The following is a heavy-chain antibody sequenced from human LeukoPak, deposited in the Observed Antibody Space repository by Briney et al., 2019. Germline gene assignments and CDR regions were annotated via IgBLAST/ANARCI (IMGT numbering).Heavy chain of an antibody. CDR1: GFSLTTSGVG. CDR3: AHRPRYIGYYGSGRPNWFDR. D-gene: IGHD3-10*01. CDR2: IYWNDDK. J-gene: IGHJ5*02. V-gene: IGHV2-5*01. Sequence: SGPTLVNRTQTLTLTCTFSGFSLTTSGVGVGWIRQPPGKALEWLALIYWNDDKPYSPSLKSRLTIIQDTPKNQVVITMTNMDAVDTATYFCAHRPRYIGYYGSGRPNWFDRWGQGTLVSVSS.